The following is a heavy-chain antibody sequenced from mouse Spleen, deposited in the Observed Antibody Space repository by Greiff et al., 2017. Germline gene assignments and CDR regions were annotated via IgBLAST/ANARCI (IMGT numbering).Heavy chain of an antibody. Sequence: EVKVEESGGGLVQPGGSMKLSCAASGFTFSDAWMDWVRQSPEKGLEWVAEIRNKANNHATYYAESVKGRFTISRDDSKSSVYLQMNSLRAEDTGIYYCTNGIPFAYWGQGTLVTVSA. CDR2: IRNKANNHAT. J-gene: IGHJ3*01. CDR1: GFTFSDAW. CDR3: TNGIPFAY. V-gene: IGHV6-6*01. D-gene: IGHD2-1*01.